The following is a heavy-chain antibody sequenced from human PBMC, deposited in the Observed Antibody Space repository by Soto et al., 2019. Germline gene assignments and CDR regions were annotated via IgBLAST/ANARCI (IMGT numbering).Heavy chain of an antibody. CDR3: AKDSSGAVYWGGMDV. CDR1: RFTFDDYA. V-gene: IGHV3-9*01. J-gene: IGHJ6*02. D-gene: IGHD2-8*02. CDR2: ISWNRGSR. Sequence: VQLVESGGDLVQPGGSLRLSCAASRFTFDDYAMHWVRQVPGKGLEWVSGISWNRGSRGYADSVKGRFTISRDNGNLYLQMNSLRPEDTALYYCAKDSSGAVYWGGMDVWGQGTTVTVSS.